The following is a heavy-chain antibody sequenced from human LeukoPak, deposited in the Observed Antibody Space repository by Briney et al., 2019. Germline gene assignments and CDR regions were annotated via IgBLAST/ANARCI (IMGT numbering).Heavy chain of an antibody. Sequence: EGSLRLSCAASGFTFNSYTMNWVRQAPGKGLEWVSSISSSGSYIYYADSMKGRFTISRDNAKNSLYLQMNSLRAEDTAVYYRTRGHLFYYESSDYYLSDYWGQGTLVTVSS. V-gene: IGHV3-21*01. J-gene: IGHJ4*02. D-gene: IGHD3-22*01. CDR2: ISSSGSYI. CDR3: TRGHLFYYESSDYYLSDY. CDR1: GFTFNSYT.